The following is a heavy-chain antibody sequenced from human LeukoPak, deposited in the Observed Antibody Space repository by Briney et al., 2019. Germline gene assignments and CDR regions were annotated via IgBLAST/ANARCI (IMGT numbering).Heavy chain of an antibody. Sequence: GGSLRLSCAASGFTYSMYAMSGVRQAPGKGLEWVSGISGSGGSTYYADSVKGRFTTSRENSKNTLFLQMNSLRAEDTAVYYCAKDFLTVTAGWDYWGQGTLVTVSS. V-gene: IGHV3-23*01. D-gene: IGHD6-25*01. CDR2: ISGSGGST. CDR3: AKDFLTVTAGWDY. J-gene: IGHJ4*02. CDR1: GFTYSMYA.